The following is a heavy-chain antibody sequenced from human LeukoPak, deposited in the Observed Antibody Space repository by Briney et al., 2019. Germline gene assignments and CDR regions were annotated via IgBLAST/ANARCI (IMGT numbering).Heavy chain of an antibody. D-gene: IGHD1-26*01. Sequence: GGSLRLSCAASGFTFSNAWMNWVRQAPGKGLEWVGRIKGKTDGGTTDYAAPVKGRFTISRDDSKNTLYLLMNSLKTEDTAVYYCTTGFKWELLDYFDYWGQGTLVTVSS. CDR3: TTGFKWELLDYFDY. V-gene: IGHV3-15*01. CDR2: IKGKTDGGTT. CDR1: GFTFSNAW. J-gene: IGHJ4*02.